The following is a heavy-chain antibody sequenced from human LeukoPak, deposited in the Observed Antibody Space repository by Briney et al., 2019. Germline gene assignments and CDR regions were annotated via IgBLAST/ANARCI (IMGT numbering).Heavy chain of an antibody. D-gene: IGHD3-10*01. Sequence: PGGSLRLSCAASGFTFSSYSMNWVRQAPGKGLEWVSSISSSSSYIYYADSVKGRFTISRDNAKNSLYLQMNSLRAEDTAVYYCARWGPSEYYGSGSYDYWGQGTLVTVSS. CDR2: ISSSSSYI. CDR1: GFTFSSYS. V-gene: IGHV3-21*01. J-gene: IGHJ4*02. CDR3: ARWGPSEYYGSGSYDY.